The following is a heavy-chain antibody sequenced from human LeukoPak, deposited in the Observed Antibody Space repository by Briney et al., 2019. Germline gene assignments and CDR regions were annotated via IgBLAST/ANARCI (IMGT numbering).Heavy chain of an antibody. CDR3: AREFTVVGGVVNAFDI. Sequence: SQTLSLTCAISGDSVSSNSAARNWIRQSPSRGLEWLGRTSYRSKWYRDYAVSVKSRITVNPDTSKNQFSLQLNSVTPEDTAVYYCAREFTVVGGVVNAFDIWGQGTMVTVSS. D-gene: IGHD3-10*01. CDR1: GDSVSSNSAA. V-gene: IGHV6-1*01. J-gene: IGHJ3*02. CDR2: TSYRSKWYR.